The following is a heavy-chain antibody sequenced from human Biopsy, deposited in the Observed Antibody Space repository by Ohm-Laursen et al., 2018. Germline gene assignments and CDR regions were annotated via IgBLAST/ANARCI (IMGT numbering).Heavy chain of an antibody. Sequence: SETLSLTCSVSGGSIISYYWTWIRQPPGKGLEWIGHVYNGGITNYNPSLKSRVTISKDTSKNQLSLQVNSVTAADTAVYYCARTPRDSFWSGSYKRGLWFDPWGQGTLVSVSS. D-gene: IGHD3-3*01. CDR3: ARTPRDSFWSGSYKRGLWFDP. V-gene: IGHV4-59*01. CDR2: VYNGGIT. J-gene: IGHJ5*02. CDR1: GGSIISYY.